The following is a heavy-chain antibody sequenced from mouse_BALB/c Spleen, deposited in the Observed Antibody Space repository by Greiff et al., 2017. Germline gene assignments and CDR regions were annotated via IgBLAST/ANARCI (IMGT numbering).Heavy chain of an antibody. Sequence: EVQLQQSGAELVKPGASVKLSCTASGFNIKDTYMHWVKQRPEQGLEWIGRIDPANGNTKYDPKFQGKATITADTSSNTAYLQLSSLTSEDTAVYYCARYVIGGDYYAMDYWGQGTSVTVSS. CDR1: GFNIKDTY. V-gene: IGHV14-3*02. CDR3: ARYVIGGDYYAMDY. J-gene: IGHJ4*01. CDR2: IDPANGNT. D-gene: IGHD3-1*01.